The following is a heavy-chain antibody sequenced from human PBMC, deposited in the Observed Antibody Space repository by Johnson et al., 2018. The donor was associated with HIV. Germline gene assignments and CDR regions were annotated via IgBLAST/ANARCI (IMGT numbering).Heavy chain of an antibody. D-gene: IGHD3-3*01. CDR1: GFTFDDYG. CDR2: INWNGGST. Sequence: EVQLLESGGGVVRPGGSLRLSCAASGFTFDDYGLSWVRQTPGKGLEWVSGINWNGGSTGYADSVKGRFTISRDNAKNSLYLQMNSLRAEDTAMYYCARERGIFGVVIEHAVGAFDIWGQGTMVTVSS. CDR3: ARERGIFGVVIEHAVGAFDI. J-gene: IGHJ3*02. V-gene: IGHV3-20*04.